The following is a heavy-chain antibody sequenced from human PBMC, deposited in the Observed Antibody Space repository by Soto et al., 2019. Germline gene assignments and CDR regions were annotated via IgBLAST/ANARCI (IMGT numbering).Heavy chain of an antibody. CDR1: GFTFGSYS. D-gene: IGHD5-18*01. CDR3: AKDGGYSYGPYDY. V-gene: IGHV3-48*01. J-gene: IGHJ4*02. CDR2: ISSSSSTI. Sequence: GGSLRLSCAASGFTFGSYSMNWVRQAPGKGLEWVSCISSSSSTIYYADSVEGRFTISRDNAKNSLYLQMNSLRAEDTAVYYCAKDGGYSYGPYDYWGQGTLVTVSS.